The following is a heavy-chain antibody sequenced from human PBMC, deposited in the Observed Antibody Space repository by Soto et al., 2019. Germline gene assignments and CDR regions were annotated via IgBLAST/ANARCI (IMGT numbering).Heavy chain of an antibody. Sequence: GGSLRLSCAASGFTFSSYGMHWVRQAPGKGLEWVAVISYDGSNKYYADSVKGRFTISRDNSKNTLYLQMNSLRAEDTAVYYCANGVDYGSGSYVGLGDYYYYMDVWGKGTTVTVSS. CDR3: ANGVDYGSGSYVGLGDYYYYMDV. CDR1: GFTFSSYG. V-gene: IGHV3-30*18. CDR2: ISYDGSNK. D-gene: IGHD3-10*01. J-gene: IGHJ6*03.